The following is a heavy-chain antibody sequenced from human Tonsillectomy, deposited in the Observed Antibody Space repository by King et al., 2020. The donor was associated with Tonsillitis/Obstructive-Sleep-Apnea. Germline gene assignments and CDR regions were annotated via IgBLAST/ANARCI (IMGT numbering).Heavy chain of an antibody. CDR1: GFTFSSYG. CDR3: ARDGGHSGYDYQFDY. CDR2: IWHDGSNK. Sequence: VQLVESGGGVGQPGRSLRLSCAASGFTFSSYGMHWVRQAPGKGLEWVAVIWHDGSNKYYADSVKGRFTISRDNSKNTLYLQMNSLRAEDTAVYYCARDGGHSGYDYQFDYWGQGTLVTVSS. J-gene: IGHJ4*02. V-gene: IGHV3-33*01. D-gene: IGHD5-12*01.